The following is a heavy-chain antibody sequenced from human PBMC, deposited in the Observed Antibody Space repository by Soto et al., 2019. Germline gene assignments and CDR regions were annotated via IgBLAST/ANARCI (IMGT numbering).Heavy chain of an antibody. J-gene: IGHJ6*02. Sequence: EVQLLESGGGLVQPGGSLRLSCAASGFTFGTYAMYWVRQAPGKGLEWVSVIGAGGGSTYYADSVKGRFTISRDNSKNTLYVQRNSLRVDDKAIYYCAKGCWSISTDYYHNTMDVWGQGTTVTVSS. CDR2: IGAGGGST. CDR3: AKGCWSISTDYYHNTMDV. V-gene: IGHV3-23*01. CDR1: GFTFGTYA. D-gene: IGHD3-10*01.